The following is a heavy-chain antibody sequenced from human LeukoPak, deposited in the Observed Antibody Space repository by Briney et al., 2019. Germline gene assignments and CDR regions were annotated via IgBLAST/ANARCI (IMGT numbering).Heavy chain of an antibody. CDR3: ARDRSSGWPRGWFDP. J-gene: IGHJ5*02. Sequence: PSETLSLTCTVSGGSISSSSYYWGWIRQPPGKGLEWIGSIYYSGSTYYNPSLKSRVTISVDTSKNQFSLKLSSVTAADTAVYYCARDRSSGWPRGWFDPWGQGTLVTVSS. CDR1: GGSISSSSYY. D-gene: IGHD6-19*01. CDR2: IYYSGST. V-gene: IGHV4-39*07.